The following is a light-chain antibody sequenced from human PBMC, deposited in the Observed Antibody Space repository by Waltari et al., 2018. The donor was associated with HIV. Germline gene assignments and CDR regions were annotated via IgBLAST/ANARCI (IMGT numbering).Light chain of an antibody. J-gene: IGLJ1*01. CDR2: KNF. V-gene: IGLV1-47*01. Sequence: QAFLTQPPSASGTPGQTVTISCSGSSSKIENANVYWYQQLPGMTPNLLIYKNFLRPSGVPDRFAAAKSGTSASLTISGLRSADEADYYCVGWDSSLSAYVFGAGTKVAVL. CDR1: SSKIENAN. CDR3: VGWDSSLSAYV.